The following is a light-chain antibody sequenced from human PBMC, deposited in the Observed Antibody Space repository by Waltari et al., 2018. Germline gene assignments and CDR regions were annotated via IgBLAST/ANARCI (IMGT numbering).Light chain of an antibody. CDR1: QSLLHSNGYNY. J-gene: IGKJ2*01. V-gene: IGKV2-28*01. CDR3: MQALQTPQYT. CDR2: LGS. Sequence: DIVMTQSPLSLPVTPGERASISCRPLQSLLHSNGYNYLVWYLPKPGQSPELLIYLGSNRASGVPDRLSGSGSGTDSTLKSSRVEAEDVGVYYCMQALQTPQYTFGQRTKLEIK.